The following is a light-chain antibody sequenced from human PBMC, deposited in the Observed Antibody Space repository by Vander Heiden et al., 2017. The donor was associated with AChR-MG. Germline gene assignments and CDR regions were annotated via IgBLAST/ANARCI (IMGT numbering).Light chain of an antibody. J-gene: IGLJ3*02. V-gene: IGLV1-40*01. Sequence: QSVLAQPPSVSGAPGQPVTIFCTGSSPNIGADYDVHWYQQLPGTAPKLLIYGDSNRPSGVPDRFSGSKSGTSASLAITELQAEDEAAYYCQSYDRTLTISVFGGGTKLTVL. CDR2: GDS. CDR3: QSYDRTLTISV. CDR1: SPNIGADYD.